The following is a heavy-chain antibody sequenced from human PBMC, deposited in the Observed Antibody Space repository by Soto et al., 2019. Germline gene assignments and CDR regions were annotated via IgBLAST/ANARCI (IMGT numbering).Heavy chain of an antibody. J-gene: IGHJ4*02. CDR2: INQDGNEK. V-gene: IGHV3-7*01. D-gene: IGHD6-6*01. CDR3: ASTPVAPRYFDY. Sequence: EVQLVESGGGLVQPGGSLRLSCSVSGFTFNSAWMSWVRQAPGKGLEWVVNINQDGNEKFYVDSVMGRFTISRDNAKNSLFLQMNSLRVEDTAVYYCASTPVAPRYFDYWGRGTLVTVSS. CDR1: GFTFNSAW.